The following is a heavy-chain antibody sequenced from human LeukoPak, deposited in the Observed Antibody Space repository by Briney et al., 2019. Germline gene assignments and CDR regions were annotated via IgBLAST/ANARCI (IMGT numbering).Heavy chain of an antibody. CDR2: ISAYNGNT. CDR3: ARDGIPSYGRYYYYYMDV. D-gene: IGHD4-17*01. Sequence: ASVKVSCKASGYTFTSYGISWVRQAPGQGLEWMGWISAYNGNTNYAQKLQGRVTMTTDTSTSTAYMELRSLRSDDTAVYYCARDGIPSYGRYYYYYMDVWGKGTMVTVSS. J-gene: IGHJ6*03. V-gene: IGHV1-18*01. CDR1: GYTFTSYG.